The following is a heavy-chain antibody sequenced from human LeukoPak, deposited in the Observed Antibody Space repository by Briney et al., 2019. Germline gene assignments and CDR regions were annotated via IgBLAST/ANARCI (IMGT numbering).Heavy chain of an antibody. J-gene: IGHJ2*01. CDR1: GGAISSYY. CDR2: IYYRGST. CDR3: ARVGGSSCSSTSCLGPHYWYFDL. V-gene: IGHV4-59*01. D-gene: IGHD2-2*01. Sequence: SETLSLTCTVAGGAISSYYWSWIRQPPGKGLEWIGYIYYRGSTNYNPSLKSRVTISVDTSKNQFSLKLSSVTAADTAVYYCARVGGSSCSSTSCLGPHYWYFDLWGRGTLVTVSS.